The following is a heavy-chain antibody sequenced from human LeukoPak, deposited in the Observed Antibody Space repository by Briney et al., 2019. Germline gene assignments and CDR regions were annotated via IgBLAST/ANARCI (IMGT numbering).Heavy chain of an antibody. CDR3: ARLARVIAAAGRGGYYYMDV. D-gene: IGHD6-13*01. J-gene: IGHJ6*03. Sequence: SETLSLTCAVYGGSFSGYYWSWIRQPPGKGLEWIGEINHSGSTNYNSSLKSRVTISVDTSKNQFSLKLSSVTAADTAVYYCARLARVIAAAGRGGYYYMDVWGKGTTVTISS. CDR2: INHSGST. CDR1: GGSFSGYY. V-gene: IGHV4-34*01.